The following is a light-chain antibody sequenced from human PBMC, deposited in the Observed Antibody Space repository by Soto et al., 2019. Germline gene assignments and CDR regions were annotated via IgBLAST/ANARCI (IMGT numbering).Light chain of an antibody. CDR3: CSYAGDFSWV. Sequence: QSALTQPRSVSGSPGQSVTISCTGTTGDVGTYNFVSWYQHHPGRAPKLLIYDASKRPSGVPDRFSASKSANTASLTISGLQAEDEADYYCCSYAGDFSWVFGGGTKVTV. J-gene: IGLJ3*02. CDR1: TGDVGTYNF. V-gene: IGLV2-11*01. CDR2: DAS.